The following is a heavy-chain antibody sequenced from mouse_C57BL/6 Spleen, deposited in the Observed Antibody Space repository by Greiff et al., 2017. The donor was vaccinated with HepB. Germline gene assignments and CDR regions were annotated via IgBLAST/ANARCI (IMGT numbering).Heavy chain of an antibody. CDR2: IWSGGST. CDR1: GFSLTSYG. CDR3: ARNWRSETRDYYAMDY. J-gene: IGHJ4*01. Sequence: QVQLKESGPGLVQPSQSLSITCTVSGFSLTSYGVHWVRQSPGKGLEWLGVIWSGGSTDYNAAFISRLSISKDNSKSQVFFKMNSLQADDTAIYYCARNWRSETRDYYAMDYWGQGTSVTVSS. V-gene: IGHV2-2*01.